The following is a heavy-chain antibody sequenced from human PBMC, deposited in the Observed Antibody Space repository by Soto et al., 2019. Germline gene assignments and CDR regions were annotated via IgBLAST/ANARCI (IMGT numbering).Heavy chain of an antibody. CDR1: GFTVSSNY. D-gene: IGHD1-7*01. CDR3: VRGELRPRFDS. CDR2: ISGGGST. J-gene: IGHJ4*02. Sequence: EVTLVESGGDLVQPGGSLRLSCAASGFTVSSNYMSWVRQAPGKGLDWVSLISGGGSTYYADSVKGRFTISRDTSKNTLSLQMNSLRVEDTAVYYCVRGELRPRFDSWGQGTLVTVSS. V-gene: IGHV3-66*01.